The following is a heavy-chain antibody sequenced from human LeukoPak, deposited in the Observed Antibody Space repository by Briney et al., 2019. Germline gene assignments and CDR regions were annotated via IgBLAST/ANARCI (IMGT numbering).Heavy chain of an antibody. D-gene: IGHD6-19*01. V-gene: IGHV3-9*01. J-gene: IGHJ4*02. Sequence: GGSLRLSCAASGFTFEDYAMHWVRQAPGKGLEWVSGISWNSGSIGYADSVKGRFTISRDNAKNSLYLQMNSLRAEDTALYYCAKDEGPYSSDWFDYWGQGTLVTVSS. CDR3: AKDEGPYSSDWFDY. CDR2: ISWNSGSI. CDR1: GFTFEDYA.